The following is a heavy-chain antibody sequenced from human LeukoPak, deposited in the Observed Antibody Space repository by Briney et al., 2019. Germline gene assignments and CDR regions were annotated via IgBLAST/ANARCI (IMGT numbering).Heavy chain of an antibody. CDR1: GFTFSSYW. D-gene: IGHD3-10*01. CDR2: IKQDGSEK. V-gene: IGHV3-7*01. Sequence: GGSLRLSCGASGFTFSSYWMSWVRQAPGKGLEWVASIKQDGSEKYYVDSVKGRFTISRDNAKNSLYLQMNSLRAEDTAVYYCARDAPFLWFGELSAFDYWGQRTLVTDPS. J-gene: IGHJ4*02. CDR3: ARDAPFLWFGELSAFDY.